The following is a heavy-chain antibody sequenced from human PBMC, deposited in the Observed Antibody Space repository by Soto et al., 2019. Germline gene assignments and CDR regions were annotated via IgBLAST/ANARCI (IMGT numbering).Heavy chain of an antibody. Sequence: GGSLRLSCAASGFTFSSYDMHWVRQATGKGLEWVSAIGTAGDTYYPGSVKGRFTISRENAKNSLYLQMNSLRAGDTAVYYCARAVRGSYDILTGSSRAPNYYYYMDVWGKGTTVTVSS. CDR3: ARAVRGSYDILTGSSRAPNYYYYMDV. CDR2: IGTAGDT. V-gene: IGHV3-13*01. D-gene: IGHD3-9*01. J-gene: IGHJ6*03. CDR1: GFTFSSYD.